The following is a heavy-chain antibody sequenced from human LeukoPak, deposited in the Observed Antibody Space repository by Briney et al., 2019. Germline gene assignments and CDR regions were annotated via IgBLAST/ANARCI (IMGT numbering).Heavy chain of an antibody. CDR2: IYYSGST. CDR1: GGSISSYY. V-gene: IGHV4-59*06. CDR3: ARDRRYDILTGYPIYYYYGMDV. D-gene: IGHD3-9*01. J-gene: IGHJ6*02. Sequence: SETLSLTCTVSGGSISSYYWSWIRQPPGKGLEWIGYIYYSGSTYYSPSLKSRVTISVDTSKNQFSLKLSSVTAADTAVYYCARDRRYDILTGYPIYYYYGMDVWGQGTTVTVSS.